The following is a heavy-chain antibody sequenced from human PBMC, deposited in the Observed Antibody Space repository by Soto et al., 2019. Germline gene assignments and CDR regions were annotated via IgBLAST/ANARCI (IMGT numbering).Heavy chain of an antibody. CDR2: IIPILGIA. V-gene: IGHV1-69*02. Sequence: GASVKVSCTASGGTFSSYTISWVRQAPRQWLEWMGKIIPILGIANNEQKVQGKVTITADKSKSTAYMELSSLRSEDTAVYYCASQQLLRHYYYMDLWGKGTTVTGSS. CDR1: GGTFSSYT. CDR3: ASQQLLRHYYYMDL. D-gene: IGHD2-15*01. J-gene: IGHJ6*03.